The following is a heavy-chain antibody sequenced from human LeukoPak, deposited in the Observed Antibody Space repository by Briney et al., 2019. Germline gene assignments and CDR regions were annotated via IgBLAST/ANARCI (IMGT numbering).Heavy chain of an antibody. Sequence: GGSLRLSCAASGFTFSDYYMSWIRQAPGKGLEWVSSISSSSSYIYYADSVKGRFTISRDNAKNSLYLQMNSLRAEDTAVYYCARDNYYYDSSGYYYGAFDIWGQGTMVTVPS. V-gene: IGHV3-11*06. D-gene: IGHD3-22*01. J-gene: IGHJ3*02. CDR2: ISSSSSYI. CDR1: GFTFSDYY. CDR3: ARDNYYYDSSGYYYGAFDI.